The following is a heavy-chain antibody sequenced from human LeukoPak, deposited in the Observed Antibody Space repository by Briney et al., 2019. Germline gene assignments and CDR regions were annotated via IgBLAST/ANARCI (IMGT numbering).Heavy chain of an antibody. CDR3: AKDGTGCGGDCYSDY. CDR2: ITYSSGNT. V-gene: IGHV3-23*01. CDR1: GFTFSAYG. Sequence: GGSLRLSCAASGFTFSAYGMSWFRQAPGKGLEWISAITYSSGNTYYADSVKGRFTISRDNSKNTLYLQMNSLRAEDTALYYCAKDGTGCGGDCYSDYWGQGTLVTVS. D-gene: IGHD2-21*02. J-gene: IGHJ4*02.